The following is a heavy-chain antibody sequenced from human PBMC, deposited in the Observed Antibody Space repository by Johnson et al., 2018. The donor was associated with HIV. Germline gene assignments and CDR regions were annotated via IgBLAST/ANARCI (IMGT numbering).Heavy chain of an antibody. J-gene: IGHJ3*02. Sequence: VQLVESGGGLVQPGGSLRLSCAASGFTVSSNYMSWVRQAPGKGLEWVSAISGSGGSTYYADSVKGRFTISRDNSKNTLYLQMNSLRAEDTAVYYCTTDDAPSYGDYGESFEIGGQGTMVTVSS. CDR2: ISGSGGST. CDR3: TTDDAPSYGDYGESFEI. CDR1: GFTVSSNY. D-gene: IGHD4-17*01. V-gene: IGHV3-23*04.